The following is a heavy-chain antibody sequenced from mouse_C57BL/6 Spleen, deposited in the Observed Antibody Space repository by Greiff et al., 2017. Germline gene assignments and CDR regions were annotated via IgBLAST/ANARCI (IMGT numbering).Heavy chain of an antibody. CDR3: ARNQKDGSSQAWFAY. CDR2: IWTGGGT. D-gene: IGHD1-1*01. V-gene: IGHV2-9-1*01. Sequence: VKLQESGPGLVAPSQSLSITCTVSGFSFTSYAISWVRQPPGKGLEWLGVIWTGGGTNYNSALKSRLSISKDNSKSQVFLKMNSLQTDDTARYYCARNQKDGSSQAWFAYWGQGTLVTVSA. J-gene: IGHJ3*01. CDR1: GFSFTSYA.